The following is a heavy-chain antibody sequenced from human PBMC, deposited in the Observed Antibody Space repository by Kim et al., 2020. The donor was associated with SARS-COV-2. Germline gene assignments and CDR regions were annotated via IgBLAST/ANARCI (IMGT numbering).Heavy chain of an antibody. CDR3: TTDLPGRDYYGSGSYPDY. Sequence: GGSLRLSCAASGFTFSNAWMSWVRQAPGKGLEWVGRIKSKTDGGTTDYAAPVKGRFTISRDDSKNTLYLQMNSLKTEDTAVYYCTTDLPGRDYYGSGSYPDYWGQGTLVTVSS. CDR2: IKSKTDGGTT. V-gene: IGHV3-15*01. D-gene: IGHD3-10*01. J-gene: IGHJ4*02. CDR1: GFTFSNAW.